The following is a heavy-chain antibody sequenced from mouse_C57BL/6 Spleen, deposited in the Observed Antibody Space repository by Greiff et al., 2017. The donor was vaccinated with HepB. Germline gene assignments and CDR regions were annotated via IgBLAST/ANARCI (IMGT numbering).Heavy chain of an antibody. CDR2: IYPGSGST. D-gene: IGHD1-1*01. CDR1: GYTFTSYW. V-gene: IGHV1-55*01. Sequence: QLQQPGAELVKPGASVKMSCKASGYTFTSYWITWVKQRPGQGLEWIGDIYPGSGSTNYNEKFKSKATLTVDTSSSTAYMQLSSLTSEDSAVYYCARSPYGSSYYAMDYWGQGTSVTVSS. CDR3: ARSPYGSSYYAMDY. J-gene: IGHJ4*01.